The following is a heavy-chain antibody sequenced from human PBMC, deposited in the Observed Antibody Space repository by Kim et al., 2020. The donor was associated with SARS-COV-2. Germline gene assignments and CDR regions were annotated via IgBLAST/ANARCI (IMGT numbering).Heavy chain of an antibody. Sequence: SETLSLTCTVSGGSINSGGYYWSWIRQHPGKGLEWIGYIYYSGSTYYNPSLKSRVTISVDTSKNQFSLKLSSVTAADTAVYYCARAGAPGYDDSHFDYWGQGTLVTVSS. V-gene: IGHV4-31*03. J-gene: IGHJ4*02. CDR2: IYYSGST. D-gene: IGHD5-12*01. CDR1: GGSINSGGYY. CDR3: ARAGAPGYDDSHFDY.